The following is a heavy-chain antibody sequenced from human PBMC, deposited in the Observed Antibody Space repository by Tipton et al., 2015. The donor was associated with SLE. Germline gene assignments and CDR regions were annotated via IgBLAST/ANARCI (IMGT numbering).Heavy chain of an antibody. CDR3: ARANSGY. J-gene: IGHJ4*02. D-gene: IGHD1-26*01. CDR2: IYHSGST. Sequence: TLSLTCTVSGDSVSSYYWSWIRQPPGKGLEWIGNIYHSGSTKYNPSLKSRVTISIDTSKNQFSLKLSSVTAADAAIYYCARANSGYWGQGTLVTVSS. V-gene: IGHV4-59*02. CDR1: GDSVSSYY.